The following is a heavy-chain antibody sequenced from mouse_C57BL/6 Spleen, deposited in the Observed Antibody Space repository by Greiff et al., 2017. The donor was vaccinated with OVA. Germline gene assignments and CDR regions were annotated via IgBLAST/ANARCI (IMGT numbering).Heavy chain of an antibody. CDR3: ARGTNEYYFDY. D-gene: IGHD1-3*01. J-gene: IGHJ2*01. Sequence: QVQLQQPGAELVMPGASVKLSCKASGYTFTSYWMHWVKQRPGQGLEWIGNINPSNGGTNYNEKFKSKATLTVDKSSSTAYMQLSSLTSEDSAVYYCARGTNEYYFDYWGQGTTLTVSS. V-gene: IGHV1-53*01. CDR2: INPSNGGT. CDR1: GYTFTSYW.